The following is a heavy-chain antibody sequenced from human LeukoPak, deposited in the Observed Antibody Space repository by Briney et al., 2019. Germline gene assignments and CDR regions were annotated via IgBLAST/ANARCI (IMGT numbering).Heavy chain of an antibody. CDR1: GCTFSSYS. CDR3: ARVRGSPIYGMDA. Sequence: GGSPRLPCAASGCTFSSYSMNWVRRAPGEGLEWVSYISSSSSTIYYAASVKGRFSISRENAKNTLYLQMNSLRDEDMAVYYCARVRGSPIYGMDAWGQGTTVTVSS. V-gene: IGHV3-48*02. D-gene: IGHD6-13*01. CDR2: ISSSSSTI. J-gene: IGHJ6*02.